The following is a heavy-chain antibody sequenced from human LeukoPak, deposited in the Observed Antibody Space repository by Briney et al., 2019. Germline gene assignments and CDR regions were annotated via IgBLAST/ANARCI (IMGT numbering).Heavy chain of an antibody. CDR3: ANAYSSSWYTF. CDR2: ISGSGGST. J-gene: IGHJ4*02. V-gene: IGHV3-23*01. D-gene: IGHD6-13*01. CDR1: GFTFSSYG. Sequence: GGSLILSCAASGFTFSSYGMSWVRQAPGKGLEWVSAISGSGGSTYYADSVKGRFTISRDNSKDTLYLQMNSLRAEDTAVYYCANAYSSSWYTFWGQGTLVTVSS.